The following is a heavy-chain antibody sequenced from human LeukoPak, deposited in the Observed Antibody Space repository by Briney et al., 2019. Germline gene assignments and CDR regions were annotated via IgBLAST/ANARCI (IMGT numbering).Heavy chain of an antibody. J-gene: IGHJ4*02. CDR1: GFTFSDYA. CDR3: AKLGCTGTFCYANY. Sequence: TGGSLRLSYAASGFTFSDYAMTWVRRTPGKGLEWVSVISGGGDSADYADSMKGRFTISRDNSKNTLYLQMNSLRAEDTALYYCAKLGCTGTFCYANYWGQGTLVTVSS. V-gene: IGHV3-23*01. CDR2: ISGGGDSA. D-gene: IGHD2-2*01.